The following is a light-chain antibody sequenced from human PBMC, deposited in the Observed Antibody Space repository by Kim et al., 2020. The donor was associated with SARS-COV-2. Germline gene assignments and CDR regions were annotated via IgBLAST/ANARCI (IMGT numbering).Light chain of an antibody. J-gene: IGKJ1*01. Sequence: DIVLTQSPGTLSLSPGERATLSCRASQSISSTYLAWYQHRPGQAPRLLIYGASNRATGIPDRFSGSGSGTDFTLTISRLEPEDSAVYYCQQYDNSLWTFGQGTKVDIK. CDR1: QSISSTY. V-gene: IGKV3-20*01. CDR3: QQYDNSLWT. CDR2: GAS.